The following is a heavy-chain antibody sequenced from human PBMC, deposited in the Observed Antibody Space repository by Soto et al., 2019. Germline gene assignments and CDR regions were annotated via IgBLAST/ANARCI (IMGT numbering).Heavy chain of an antibody. J-gene: IGHJ4*02. CDR1: GFTFSIFA. Sequence: PGGSLRLSCAASGFTFSIFAMSWVRQSPGKGLEWVSTISGSGGSTYYADAVKGRFTISRDNTKSSLFLQMNSLGVEDTAVYYCARGGGGGLFEHWGQGVLVTVSS. CDR3: ARGGGGGLFEH. V-gene: IGHV3-23*01. CDR2: ISGSGGST. D-gene: IGHD2-21*01.